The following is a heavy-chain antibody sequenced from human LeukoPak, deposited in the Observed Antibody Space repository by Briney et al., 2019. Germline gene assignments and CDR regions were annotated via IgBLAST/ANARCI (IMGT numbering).Heavy chain of an antibody. CDR1: GFTFSDHY. Sequence: GGSLRLSCAASGFTFSDHYMDWVRQAPGKGLEWVGRTRNKANSYTTVYAASVKGRFTISRDESENSLLLQMNSLKTEDTAVYYCARGYNSFDSWSQGTLVTVSS. CDR2: TRNKANSYTT. V-gene: IGHV3-72*01. D-gene: IGHD1-1*01. CDR3: ARGYNSFDS. J-gene: IGHJ4*02.